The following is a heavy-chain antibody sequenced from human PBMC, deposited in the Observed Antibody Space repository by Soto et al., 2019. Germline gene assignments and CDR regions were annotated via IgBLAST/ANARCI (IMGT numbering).Heavy chain of an antibody. V-gene: IGHV4-30-2*01. CDR2: IFPSGTT. CDR1: GGSLSGATYS. Sequence: SETLSLTCGVSGGSLSGATYSWNWIRQTPGKGLEWIGYIFPSGTTYYNPSLRSRVTISIDVSKNQFPLSLRSLTAADTAVYYCARSREFDYWSQGTLVTVSS. J-gene: IGHJ4*02. CDR3: ARSREFDY.